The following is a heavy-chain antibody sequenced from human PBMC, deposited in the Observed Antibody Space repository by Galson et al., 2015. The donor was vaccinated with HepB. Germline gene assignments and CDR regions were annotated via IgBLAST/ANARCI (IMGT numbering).Heavy chain of an antibody. V-gene: IGHV3-72*01. D-gene: IGHD4-23*01. CDR2: SRNKPKGYST. Sequence: SLRLSCAVSGFSFSDHYIDWVRQAPGKGLEWVGCSRNKPKGYSTAYAPSVKGRFTVSRDDSKNSVFLQMNILGSEDTAVYYWARSEVTTVVTDSESWCQGTLVTVSS. CDR1: GFSFSDHY. CDR3: ARSEVTTVVTDSES. J-gene: IGHJ4*02.